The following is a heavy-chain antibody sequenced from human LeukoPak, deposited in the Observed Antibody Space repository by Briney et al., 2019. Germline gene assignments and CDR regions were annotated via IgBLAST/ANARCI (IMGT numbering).Heavy chain of an antibody. Sequence: HPGGSLRLSRAASGFTFSSYAMSWVCQAPGKGLEWVSAISGSGGSTYYADSVKGRFTISRDNSKNTLYLQMNSLRAEDTAVYYCAKFSFTSGSHPFDHWGQGTLVTVSS. CDR1: GFTFSSYA. V-gene: IGHV3-23*01. J-gene: IGHJ4*02. CDR3: AKFSFTSGSHPFDH. D-gene: IGHD1-26*01. CDR2: ISGSGGST.